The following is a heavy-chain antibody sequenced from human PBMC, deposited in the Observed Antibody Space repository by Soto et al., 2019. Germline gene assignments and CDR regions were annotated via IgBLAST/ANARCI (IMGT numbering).Heavy chain of an antibody. Sequence: SGPTLVNPTQTLTLNCTFSGFPLRTNGMCVSWIRQPPGKALEWLALIDWDDDKYYSTSLKTRLTISKDTSKNQVVLTMTNMDPVDTATYYCARAYCSGGSCYGGNYYGMDVWGQGTTVNVSS. J-gene: IGHJ6*02. CDR1: GFPLRTNGMC. CDR2: IDWDDDK. CDR3: ARAYCSGGSCYGGNYYGMDV. D-gene: IGHD2-15*01. V-gene: IGHV2-70*01.